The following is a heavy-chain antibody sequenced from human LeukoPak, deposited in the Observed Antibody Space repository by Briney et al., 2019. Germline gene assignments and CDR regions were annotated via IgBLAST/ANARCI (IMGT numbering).Heavy chain of an antibody. V-gene: IGHV4-34*01. CDR3: AGSGWCRGY. Sequence: PSGTLSLTCAVYGGSFCGYYWTWIRQPPGQGLESIGEINHSRSTPYNPALKSRDTISVDTSKNQFSLKLSSVTAADTAGYYCAGSGWCRGYWGQGTLVTVSS. D-gene: IGHD6-19*01. CDR1: GGSFCGYY. J-gene: IGHJ4*02. CDR2: INHSRST.